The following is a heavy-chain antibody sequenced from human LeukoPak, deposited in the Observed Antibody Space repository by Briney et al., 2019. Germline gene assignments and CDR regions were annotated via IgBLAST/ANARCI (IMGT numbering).Heavy chain of an antibody. Sequence: SETLSLTCSVSGVSLSTYFWSCIRPPPGKGLEWLAFIHYTGETNYNPSLKRRVTISVDTSKNQFSLKLSSVTAADTAVYYCARSPRPFFDYRGQGTLVTVSS. CDR2: IHYTGET. J-gene: IGHJ4*02. CDR1: GVSLSTYF. D-gene: IGHD6-6*01. CDR3: ARSPRPFFDY. V-gene: IGHV4-59*01.